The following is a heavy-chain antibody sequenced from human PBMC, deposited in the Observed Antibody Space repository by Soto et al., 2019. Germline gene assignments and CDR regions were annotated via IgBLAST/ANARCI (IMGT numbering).Heavy chain of an antibody. CDR3: ARSGARPGDYYYGMDV. J-gene: IGHJ6*02. D-gene: IGHD3-10*01. CDR2: IIPIFGTA. Sequence: QVQLVQSGAEVKKPGSSVKVSCKASGGTFSSYGVSWVRQAPGQGLEWMGGIIPIFGTANHAQKFQGRVTMTADESTSTAYRELSSLRSEDTAVYYCARSGARPGDYYYGMDVWGQGTTVTVSS. CDR1: GGTFSSYG. V-gene: IGHV1-69*12.